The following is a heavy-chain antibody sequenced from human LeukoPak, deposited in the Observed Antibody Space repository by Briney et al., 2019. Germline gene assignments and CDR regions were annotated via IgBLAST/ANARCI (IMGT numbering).Heavy chain of an antibody. CDR3: ARIMITFGGVIGAFDI. J-gene: IGHJ3*02. V-gene: IGHV5-51*01. Sequence: GESLKISCKGSGYSFTSYWIGWVRQMPGKGREWMGILYPGDSDTRYSPSFQGQVTISADKSISTAYLQWSSLKASDTAMYYCARIMITFGGVIGAFDIWGQGTMVTVSS. CDR1: GYSFTSYW. CDR2: LYPGDSDT. D-gene: IGHD3-16*02.